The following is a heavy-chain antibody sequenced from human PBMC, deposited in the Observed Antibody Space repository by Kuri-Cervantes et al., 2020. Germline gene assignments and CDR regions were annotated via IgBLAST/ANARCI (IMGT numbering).Heavy chain of an antibody. Sequence: GESLKISCAASGFTFSSYGMHWVRQAPGKGLEWVAVIWYDGSNKYYADSVKGRFTISRDNSKNTLYLQMNSLRAEDTAVYYCARGLLVRRRQGMNAFDIWGQGTMVTVSS. CDR3: ARGLLVRRRQGMNAFDI. V-gene: IGHV3-33*01. CDR1: GFTFSSYG. D-gene: IGHD3-10*01. J-gene: IGHJ3*02. CDR2: IWYDGSNK.